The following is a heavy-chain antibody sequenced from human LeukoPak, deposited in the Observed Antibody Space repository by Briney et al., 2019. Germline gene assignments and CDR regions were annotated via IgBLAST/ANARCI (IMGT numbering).Heavy chain of an antibody. J-gene: IGHJ4*02. Sequence: TSETLSLTCAVYGGSLRGYFWSWIRQSPGKGLEWIGSIYYSGSTYYNPSLKSRVTMSVDTSKNQFSLKLSSVTAADTAVYYCARHAGGISATGTRPFDYWGQGTLVTVSS. CDR2: IYYSGST. V-gene: IGHV4-39*01. CDR3: ARHAGGISATGTRPFDY. CDR1: GGSLRGYF. D-gene: IGHD6-13*01.